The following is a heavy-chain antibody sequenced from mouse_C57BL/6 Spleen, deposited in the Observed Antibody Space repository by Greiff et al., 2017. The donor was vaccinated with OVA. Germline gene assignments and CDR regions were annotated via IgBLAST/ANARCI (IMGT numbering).Heavy chain of an antibody. D-gene: IGHD2-2*01. V-gene: IGHV1-47*01. Sequence: QVQLQQSGAELVKPGASVKMSCKASGYTFTTYPIEWMKQNHGKSLEWIGNFHPYNDDTKYNEKFKGKATLTVEKSSSTVYLELSRLTSDDSAVYYCARGNDYGYDGGEYYYAMDYWGQGTSVTVSS. CDR3: ARGNDYGYDGGEYYYAMDY. CDR1: GYTFTTYP. J-gene: IGHJ4*01. CDR2: FHPYNDDT.